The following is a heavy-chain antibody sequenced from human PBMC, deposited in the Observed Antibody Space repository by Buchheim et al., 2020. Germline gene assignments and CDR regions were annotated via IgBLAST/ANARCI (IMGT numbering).Heavy chain of an antibody. CDR3: AKDQTGYEGA. Sequence: VQLVESGGGLVQPGDSLRLSCVASGFSFNNYGMTWVRQAPGKGLEWVSTIFQGGAATHYADSVKGRFSISSDNSKNILYLQMNSLRAEDTGLYYCAKDQTGYEGAWGQGTL. D-gene: IGHD5-12*01. V-gene: IGHV3-23*04. J-gene: IGHJ4*02. CDR1: GFSFNNYG. CDR2: IFQGGAAT.